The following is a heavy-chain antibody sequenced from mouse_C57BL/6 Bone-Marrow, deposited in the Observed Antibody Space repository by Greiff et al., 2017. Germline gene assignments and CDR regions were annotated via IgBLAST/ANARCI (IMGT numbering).Heavy chain of an antibody. V-gene: IGHV14-4*01. CDR1: GFNIKDDY. Sequence: VQLQQSGAELVRPGASVKLSCTASGFNIKDDYMHWVKQRPEQGLEWIGWIDPENGDTEYASKFQGKATLTADTSSTTAYLQLSSLTSEYTDVYFDTTLNVYRFPLLGLVDWGQGTLVTVSA. J-gene: IGHJ3*01. CDR2: IDPENGDT. D-gene: IGHD1-3*01. CDR3: TTLNVYRFPLLGLVD.